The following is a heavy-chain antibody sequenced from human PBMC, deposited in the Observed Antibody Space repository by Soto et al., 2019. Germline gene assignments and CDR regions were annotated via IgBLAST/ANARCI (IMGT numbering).Heavy chain of an antibody. J-gene: IGHJ4*02. CDR2: IIMNGGST. CDR1: GFTFSDYP. V-gene: IGHV3-64D*08. CDR3: VKEPYYSSADFDY. Sequence: GGSLRLSCSASGFTFSDYPMHWVRQAPEKGLEYVSAIIMNGGSTYYADSVEGRFTISRDNSKNTLYLQMSSLRAEDTAVYYCVKEPYYSSADFDYWGQGALVTVSS. D-gene: IGHD4-4*01.